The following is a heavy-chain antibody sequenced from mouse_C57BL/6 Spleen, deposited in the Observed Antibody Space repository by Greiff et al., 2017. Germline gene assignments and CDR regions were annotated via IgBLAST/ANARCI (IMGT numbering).Heavy chain of an antibody. CDR2: ISDGGSYT. CDR1: GFTFSSYA. Sequence: DVMLVESGGGLVKPGGSLKLSCAASGFTFSSYAMSWVRQTPEKRLEWVATISDGGSYTYYPDNVKGRFTISRDNAKNNLYLQMSHLKSEDTAMYYCARDPDYGSSFYWYFDVWGTGTTVTVSS. D-gene: IGHD1-1*01. V-gene: IGHV5-4*01. J-gene: IGHJ1*03. CDR3: ARDPDYGSSFYWYFDV.